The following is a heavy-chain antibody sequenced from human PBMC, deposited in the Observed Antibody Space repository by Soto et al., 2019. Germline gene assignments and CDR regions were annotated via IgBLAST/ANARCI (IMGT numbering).Heavy chain of an antibody. CDR3: AKVRPGFDS. V-gene: IGHV3-23*01. Sequence: EVQLLESGGDLVQPGGSLRLSCAASGFTFSTSGMTWVRQAPGKGLEWVSSISASGAYTYYADSVRGRFTFSRDNSKNTIYLQMNSLIVDDTAVYYCAKVRPGFDSWGQGTLVTVSS. CDR2: ISASGAYT. J-gene: IGHJ4*02. CDR1: GFTFSTSG.